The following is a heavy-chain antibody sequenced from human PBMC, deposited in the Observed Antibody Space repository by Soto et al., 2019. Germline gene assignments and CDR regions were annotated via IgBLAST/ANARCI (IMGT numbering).Heavy chain of an antibody. J-gene: IGHJ4*02. CDR2: VYYSGST. Sequence: ASETLSLTCTVSGGSISTYYWSWIRQPPGKGLEWIGYVYYSGSTYYSPSLKSRLTISVDTSKKQFSLKLSSVTAADTAVYYCARSASATIFDYWGQGLLVTVSS. V-gene: IGHV4-59*01. CDR3: ARSASATIFDY. D-gene: IGHD3-3*01. CDR1: GGSISTYY.